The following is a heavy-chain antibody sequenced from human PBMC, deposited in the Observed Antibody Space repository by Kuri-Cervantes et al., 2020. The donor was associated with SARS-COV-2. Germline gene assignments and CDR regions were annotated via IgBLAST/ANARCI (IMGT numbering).Heavy chain of an antibody. D-gene: IGHD4-23*01. V-gene: IGHV3-21*01. CDR2: ISSSSSQR. CDR1: GFTFGDYA. CDR3: AREVTFHYYYYYTDV. Sequence: GESLKISCTASGFTFGDYAMSWFRQAPGKGLERVSSISSSSSQRYYVDSVKGRFTISRDNAKNSLYLQMNSLRAEDTAVYYCAREVTFHYYYYYTDVWGKGTTVPSP. J-gene: IGHJ6*03.